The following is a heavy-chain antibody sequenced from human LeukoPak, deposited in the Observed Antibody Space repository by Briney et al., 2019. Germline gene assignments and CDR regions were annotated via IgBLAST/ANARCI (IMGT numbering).Heavy chain of an antibody. J-gene: IGHJ6*02. CDR2: VLYDGSIK. CDR1: GLTFSSYV. V-gene: IGHV3-30*18. D-gene: IGHD3-10*01. CDR3: AKDMAADYYGMDV. Sequence: GGSLRLSCVASGLTFSSYVLDWVRQAPGKGLDWVAVVLYDGSIKSYADSVKGRFTISRDNAKNSLYLQMNSLRAEDTALYYCAKDMAADYYGMDVWGQGTTVTVSS.